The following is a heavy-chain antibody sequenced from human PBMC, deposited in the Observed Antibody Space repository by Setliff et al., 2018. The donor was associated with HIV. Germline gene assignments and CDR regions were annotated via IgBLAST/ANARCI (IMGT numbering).Heavy chain of an antibody. CDR3: ATRIRDEHRGYGYFDF. J-gene: IGHJ4*02. CDR2: FDPEDNKI. CDR1: GYTVTELS. V-gene: IGHV1-24*01. Sequence: GASVKVSCKVSGYTVTELSINWVRQAPGKGPEWMGGFDPEDNKIVYAQKFQGRVTTTEDTSTDTAYMELSSLRPEDTAVYYCATRIRDEHRGYGYFDFWGQGTLVTVSS. D-gene: IGHD5-12*01.